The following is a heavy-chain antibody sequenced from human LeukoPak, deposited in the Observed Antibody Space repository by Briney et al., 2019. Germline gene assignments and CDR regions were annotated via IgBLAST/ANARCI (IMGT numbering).Heavy chain of an antibody. CDR2: ISGSGGST. V-gene: IGHV3-23*01. CDR1: GFTFSSYA. D-gene: IGHD5-18*01. CDR3: AKDSGAGYSYGPLDY. J-gene: IGHJ4*02. Sequence: PGGSLRLSCAASGFTFSSYAMSWVRQAPGKGLEWVSAISGSGGSTYYADSVKGRFTISRDNSKNTLYLQMNSLRAEDTAVYYCAKDSGAGYSYGPLDYWGQGTLVTVSS.